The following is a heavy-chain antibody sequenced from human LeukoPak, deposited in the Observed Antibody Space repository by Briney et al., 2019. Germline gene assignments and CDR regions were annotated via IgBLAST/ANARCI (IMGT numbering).Heavy chain of an antibody. CDR3: AKEMGYYYYMDV. V-gene: IGHV3-48*03. D-gene: IGHD5-24*01. CDR2: ISSSGSTI. J-gene: IGHJ6*03. Sequence: GGSLRLSCAASGFTFSSYEMNWVRQAPGKGLEWVSYISSSGSTIYYADSVKGRFTISRDNAKNSLYLQMNSLRAEDTAVYYCAKEMGYYYYMDVWGKGTTVTISS. CDR1: GFTFSSYE.